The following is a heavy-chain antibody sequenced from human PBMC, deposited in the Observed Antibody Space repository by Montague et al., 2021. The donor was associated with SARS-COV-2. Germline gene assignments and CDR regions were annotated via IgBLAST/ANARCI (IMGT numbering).Heavy chain of an antibody. CDR2: IYWNDDK. Sequence: PALVKPTHTLTLTCSLSGFSLRNRGVGVGWTRQPPGKALEWLAFIYWNDDKRYNRSLENRLTITKDSSENQVVLTVTNVDPVDSATYYCARSNDVYDHFDYGGQGTLVTVSS. CDR1: GFSLRNRGVG. D-gene: IGHD5/OR15-5a*01. V-gene: IGHV2-5*01. J-gene: IGHJ4*02. CDR3: ARSNDVYDHFDY.